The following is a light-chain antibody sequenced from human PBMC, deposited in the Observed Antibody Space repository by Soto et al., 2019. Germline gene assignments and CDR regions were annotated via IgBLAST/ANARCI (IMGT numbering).Light chain of an antibody. V-gene: IGKV1-39*01. CDR3: QQSFALPRT. J-gene: IGKJ2*01. CDR1: QTISTY. CDR2: AAS. Sequence: DIQMTQSPSSLSASIGDTVTITCLASQTISTYLNWYQQKPGRAPHLLISAASSLQSGVPSRFSGSGSGTEFIRTITSLQPEDFATYFCQQSFALPRTFGQGTRLEI.